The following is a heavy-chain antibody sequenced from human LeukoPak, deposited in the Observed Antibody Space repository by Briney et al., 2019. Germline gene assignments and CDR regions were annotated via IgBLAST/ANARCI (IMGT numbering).Heavy chain of an antibody. Sequence: GGSLRLSCAASGFTFSSYSLSWVRQAPGKGLEWVSGISDGGSSSYYADSVKGRFTISRDNSRNTVYLQMNSLRTEDTAVYFCAKDQPYHSRYFYDSSTYYYSSSDYWGQGALVTVSS. CDR1: GFTFSSYS. CDR3: AKDQPYHSRYFYDSSTYYYSSSDY. J-gene: IGHJ4*02. V-gene: IGHV3-23*01. D-gene: IGHD3-22*01. CDR2: ISDGGSSS.